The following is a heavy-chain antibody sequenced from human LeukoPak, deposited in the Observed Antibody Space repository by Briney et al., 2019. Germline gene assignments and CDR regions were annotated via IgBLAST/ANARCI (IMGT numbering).Heavy chain of an antibody. CDR1: GFTFSSHA. CDR2: ISRSGDNT. V-gene: IGHV3-64*01. D-gene: IGHD6-6*01. J-gene: IGHJ6*03. CDR3: ARRGTPYSSSSAYYYYYMDV. Sequence: GGSLRLSCGASGFTFSSHAMYWVRQAPGKGLEFVSVISRSGDNTYYANSVKGRFTISRDNSKNTLYLQMGSLRAEDMAVYYCARRGTPYSSSSAYYYYYMDVWGKGTTVTVSS.